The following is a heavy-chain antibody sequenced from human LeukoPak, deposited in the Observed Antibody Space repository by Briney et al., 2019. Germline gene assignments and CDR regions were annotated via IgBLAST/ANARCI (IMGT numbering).Heavy chain of an antibody. V-gene: IGHV3-48*01. J-gene: IGHJ3*02. CDR2: SSASSSDV. CDR3: ARGRDHAFDI. Sequence: PGGSLRPSCAASGLAFSSSAMNWVRQTPGKGLEWLSYSSASSSDVYYADSVKGRFTISRDNAKSSLYPQMNSLTAEDTAIYFCARGRDHAFDIWGQGTRVTVSS. CDR1: GLAFSSSA.